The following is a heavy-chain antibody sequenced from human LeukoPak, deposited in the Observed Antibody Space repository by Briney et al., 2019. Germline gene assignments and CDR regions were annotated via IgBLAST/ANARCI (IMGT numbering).Heavy chain of an antibody. Sequence: ASVKVSCKASGYTFTGYYMHWVRQAPGQGLEWMGLINPNRGGTNYAQTFKGRVTMPRDTSISPAYMELSRLRSDDTAVYYCARGFYGSGSYYKTALGYWGQGTLVTVSS. CDR2: INPNRGGT. D-gene: IGHD3-10*01. J-gene: IGHJ4*02. CDR1: GYTFTGYY. V-gene: IGHV1-2*02. CDR3: ARGFYGSGSYYKTALGY.